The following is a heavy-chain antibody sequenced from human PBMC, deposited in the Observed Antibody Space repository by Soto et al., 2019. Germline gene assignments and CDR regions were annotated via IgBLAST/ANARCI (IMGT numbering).Heavy chain of an antibody. CDR3: AHRRSSNLFNFFDP. Sequence: QITLKESGPTLVKPTQTLTLTCTFSGFSLTTSGVGVGWIRQPPGKALEWLGIIYWDDDKRYSPSLKSRLTIXKXTXXNQVVLTLTNMDPVDTATYYCAHRRSSNLFNFFDPWGQGALVTVSS. CDR1: GFSLTTSGVG. D-gene: IGHD6-13*01. V-gene: IGHV2-5*02. CDR2: IYWDDDK. J-gene: IGHJ5*02.